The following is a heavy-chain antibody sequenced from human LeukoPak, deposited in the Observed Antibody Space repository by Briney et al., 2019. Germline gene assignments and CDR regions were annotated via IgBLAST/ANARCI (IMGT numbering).Heavy chain of an antibody. J-gene: IGHJ4*02. CDR2: IVVGSGNT. Sequence: GASVKVSCKASGFTFTSSAVQWVRQARGQRLEWIGWIVVGSGNTNYAQKFQERVTITRDMSTSTAYMELSSLRSEDTAVYYCARVLRVRGSSSFSALDYWGQGTLVTVSS. D-gene: IGHD6-13*01. V-gene: IGHV1-58*01. CDR3: ARVLRVRGSSSFSALDY. CDR1: GFTFTSSA.